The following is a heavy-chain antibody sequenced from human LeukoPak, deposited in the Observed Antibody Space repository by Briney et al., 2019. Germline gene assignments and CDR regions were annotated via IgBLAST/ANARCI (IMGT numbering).Heavy chain of an antibody. J-gene: IGHJ4*02. CDR3: ARQPSGRPFDY. CDR1: GDSISSYY. D-gene: IGHD2-8*02. Sequence: PSETLSLTCTVSGDSISSYYWSWIRQPPGKGLEWIGYIYYSGSTNYNPSLKSRVTISVDTSKNQFSLKLSSVTAADTAVYYGARQPSGRPFDYWGQGTLVTVSS. CDR2: IYYSGST. V-gene: IGHV4-59*01.